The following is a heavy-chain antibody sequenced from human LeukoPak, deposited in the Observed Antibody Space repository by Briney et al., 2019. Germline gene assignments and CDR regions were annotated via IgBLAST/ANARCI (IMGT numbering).Heavy chain of an antibody. D-gene: IGHD6-13*01. J-gene: IGHJ5*02. CDR2: IKEDGSEI. CDR1: AFTFSNYW. Sequence: PGGSLRLSCAASAFTFSNYWMSWVRQAPGKGLEWVANIKEDGSEINYVDSVKGRFTISRDNAKNSLYLQMNSLRAEDTAVYYCARTGIAAAAGRAHWFDPWGQGTLVTVSS. V-gene: IGHV3-7*01. CDR3: ARTGIAAAAGRAHWFDP.